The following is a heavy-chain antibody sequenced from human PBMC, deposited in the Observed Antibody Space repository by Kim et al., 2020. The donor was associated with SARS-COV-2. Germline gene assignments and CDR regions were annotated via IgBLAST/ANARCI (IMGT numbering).Heavy chain of an antibody. V-gene: IGHV4-39*07. J-gene: IGHJ4*02. D-gene: IGHD3-16*01. CDR2: GRT. Sequence: GRTYYTPSLKSRVTISVDTSKNQFSLKLSSVTAADTAVYYCARERGEYDYWGQGTLVTVSS. CDR3: ARERGEYDY.